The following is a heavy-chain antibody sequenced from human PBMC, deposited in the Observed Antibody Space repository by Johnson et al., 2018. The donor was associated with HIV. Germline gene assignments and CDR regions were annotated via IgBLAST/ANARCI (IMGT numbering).Heavy chain of an antibody. V-gene: IGHV3-30-3*01. D-gene: IGHD3-10*01. CDR1: GFTFSSYA. J-gene: IGHJ3*02. Sequence: QMLLVESGGGVVQPGRSLRLSCAASGFTFSSYAMHWVLQAPGKGLEWVAVISYDGSNKYYADSVKGRFTISRDNSKNTLYLQMNSLRAEDTAVYYCARGVDGAFDIWGQGTMVTVSS. CDR3: ARGVDGAFDI. CDR2: ISYDGSNK.